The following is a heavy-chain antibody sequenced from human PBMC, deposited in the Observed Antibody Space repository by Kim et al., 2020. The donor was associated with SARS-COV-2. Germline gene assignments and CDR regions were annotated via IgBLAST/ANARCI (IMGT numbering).Heavy chain of an antibody. V-gene: IGHV3-30*02. Sequence: GGSLRLSCAASGFTFSIHGMHWVPQPQGKGLGGGALIPNEGRNNNYANSGKGQFTIPRDNSRKPRYLQMNSLKAEDTAVYYCAKDKGLLWFGELSPDGMDVWGQGTTVTVSS. D-gene: IGHD3-10*01. CDR2: IPNEGRNN. J-gene: IGHJ6*02. CDR1: GFTFSIHG. CDR3: AKDKGLLWFGELSPDGMDV.